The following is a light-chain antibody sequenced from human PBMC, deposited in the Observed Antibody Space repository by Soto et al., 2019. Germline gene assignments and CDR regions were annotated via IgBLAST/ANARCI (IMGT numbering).Light chain of an antibody. CDR3: SSYTDNRTLI. V-gene: IGLV2-14*01. CDR2: EVN. Sequence: QSVLTQPASVSVSPGQSITISCTGTSRDVGGYDYVSWYQQCPGKAPKFMIYEVNNRPSGVSNRFSGSKSGNTASLTISGLRAEDEADYYCSSYTDNRTLIFGGGTKVTVL. CDR1: SRDVGGYDY. J-gene: IGLJ2*01.